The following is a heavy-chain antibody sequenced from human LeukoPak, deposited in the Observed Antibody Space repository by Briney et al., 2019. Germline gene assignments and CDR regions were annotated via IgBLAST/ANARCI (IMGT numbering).Heavy chain of an antibody. CDR3: ASRYYGWGLDAFDI. CDR1: GGSISSYY. D-gene: IGHD3-10*01. J-gene: IGHJ3*02. V-gene: IGHV4-4*09. Sequence: SETLSLTCTVSGGSISSYYWSWIRQPPGKGLEWIGYIYTSGSTNYNPSLKSRVTISVDTSKNQFSLKLSSVTAADTAVYYCASRYYGWGLDAFDIWGQGTMVTVSS. CDR2: IYTSGST.